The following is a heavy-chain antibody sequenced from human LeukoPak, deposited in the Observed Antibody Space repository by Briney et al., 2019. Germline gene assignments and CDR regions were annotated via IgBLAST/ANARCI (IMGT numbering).Heavy chain of an antibody. CDR3: ARGRRAGYNYYYYYYMDV. CDR2: IIPIFGTA. J-gene: IGHJ6*03. CDR1: GGTFSSYA. Sequence: SVKVSCKASGGTFSSYAISWVRQAPGQGLEWMGGIIPIFGTANYAQKFQGRVTITTDESTSTAYMELSSLRSEDTAVYYCARGRRAGYNYYYYYYMDVWGKGTTVTVSS. D-gene: IGHD5-24*01. V-gene: IGHV1-69*05.